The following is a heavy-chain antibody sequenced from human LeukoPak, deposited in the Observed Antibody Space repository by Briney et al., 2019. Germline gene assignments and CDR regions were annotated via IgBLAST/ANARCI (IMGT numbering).Heavy chain of an antibody. J-gene: IGHJ4*02. V-gene: IGHV3-48*02. CDR1: GFTISSYT. CDR3: ARDGSGWYYFDY. Sequence: GRSLRLSCAASGFTISSYTMNWVRQAPGKGLEWVSYISGRSSTVYYADSVKGRFTISRDNAKNSLYLQMNSLRDEDTALYYCARDGSGWYYFDYWGQGTLVTVSS. CDR2: ISGRSSTV. D-gene: IGHD6-19*01.